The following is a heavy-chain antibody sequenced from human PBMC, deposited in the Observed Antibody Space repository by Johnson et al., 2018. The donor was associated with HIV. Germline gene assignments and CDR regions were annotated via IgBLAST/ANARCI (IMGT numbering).Heavy chain of an antibody. D-gene: IGHD2-2*01. J-gene: IGHJ3*02. CDR3: ARDTASSSTLDAFDI. V-gene: IGHV3-9*01. CDR2: ISWNSGSI. CDR1: GFTFSSYG. Sequence: VQLVESGGGLVQPGRSLRLSCAASGFTFSSYGMHWVRQAPGKGLEWVSGISWNSGSIGYADSVKGRFTISRDNAKNSLYVQMNSLRAEDTALYYCARDTASSSTLDAFDIWGQGTMVTVSS.